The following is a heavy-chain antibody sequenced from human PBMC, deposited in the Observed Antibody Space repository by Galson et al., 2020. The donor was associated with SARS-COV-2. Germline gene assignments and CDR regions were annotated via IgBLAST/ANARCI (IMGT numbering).Heavy chain of an antibody. CDR3: AGMHYENYKSYDMDD. V-gene: IGHV4-34*01. Sequence: SETLSLTCAVNGGSFSGYFWTWIRQAPGKGLELIAEINDVGSTNYNSSLNSRVTISVVPSKNQFSLMLNSVTAADTAVYYCAGMHYENYKSYDMDDWGQGTSVTVSS. CDR1: GGSFSGYF. CDR2: INDVGST. J-gene: IGHJ6*02. D-gene: IGHD3-10*01.